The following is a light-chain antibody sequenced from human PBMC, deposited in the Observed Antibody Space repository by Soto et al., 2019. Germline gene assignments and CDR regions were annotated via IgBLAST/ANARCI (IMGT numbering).Light chain of an antibody. CDR2: DVS. CDR1: SSDVGGYNY. V-gene: IGLV2-14*01. J-gene: IGLJ2*01. CDR3: SSYTGSSTLEGVV. Sequence: QSALTQPASVSGSPGQSITISCTGTSSDVGGYNYVSWYQQHPGKAPKLMIYDVSNRPSGVSNRFSCSKSGNTASLTISGLQAEDEADYYCSSYTGSSTLEGVVFGGGTKLTVL.